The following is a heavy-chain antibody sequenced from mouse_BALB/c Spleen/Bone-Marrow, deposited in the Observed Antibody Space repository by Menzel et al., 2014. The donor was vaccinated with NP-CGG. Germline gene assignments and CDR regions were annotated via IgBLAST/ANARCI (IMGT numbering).Heavy chain of an antibody. CDR1: GFTFSSYT. J-gene: IGHJ4*01. D-gene: IGHD2-1*01. V-gene: IGHV5-6-4*01. CDR2: ISSGGSYT. Sequence: EVKLVESGGGLVKPGGSLKLSCAASGFTFSSYTMSWVRQTPEKRLEWVATISSGGSYTYYPDSVKGRFTISRDNAKNTLYLQMSSLKSEDTAMYYCTRDGKGNYDYAMGYWGQGTSVTVSS. CDR3: TRDGKGNYDYAMGY.